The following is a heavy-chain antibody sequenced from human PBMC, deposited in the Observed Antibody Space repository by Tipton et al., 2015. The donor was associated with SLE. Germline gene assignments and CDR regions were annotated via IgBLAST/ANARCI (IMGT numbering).Heavy chain of an antibody. V-gene: IGHV4-59*11. CDR3: AREEAVTTHGMDV. D-gene: IGHD4-11*01. CDR2: IYYSGGT. Sequence: TLSLTCTVSGGSISSHYWSWIRQPPGKGLEWIGYIYYSGGTNYNPSLQSRVTISVDTSKNQFSLKLSSGTAADTAVYYCAREEAVTTHGMDVWGQGTTVTVSS. CDR1: GGSISSHY. J-gene: IGHJ6*02.